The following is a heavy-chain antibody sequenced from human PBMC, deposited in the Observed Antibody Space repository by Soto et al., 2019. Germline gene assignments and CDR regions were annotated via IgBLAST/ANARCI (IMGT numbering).Heavy chain of an antibody. CDR1: GFTFSSYE. CDR3: ARGGYCSGGCCYSLQYFDY. CDR2: ISSSGSTI. D-gene: IGHD2-15*01. J-gene: IGHJ4*02. Sequence: EVQLVESGGGLVQPGGSLRLSCAASGFTFSSYEMNWVRQAPGKGLEWVSYISSSGSTIYYADSVKGRFTISRDNAKNLLDLQMNSLRADDTAVYYCARGGYCSGGCCYSLQYFDYWGQGTLVTVSS. V-gene: IGHV3-48*03.